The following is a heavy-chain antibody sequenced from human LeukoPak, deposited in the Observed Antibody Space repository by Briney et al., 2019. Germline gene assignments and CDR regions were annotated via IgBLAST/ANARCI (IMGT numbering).Heavy chain of an antibody. V-gene: IGHV3-23*01. CDR1: GFTFSSYA. J-gene: IGHJ4*02. CDR2: ISDDFGT. D-gene: IGHD2-21*01. CDR3: ARDRIEGATSDFDY. Sequence: GGSLRLPCAASGFTFSSYAMSFLRRAPGKGLEWVSAISDDFGTYHADSVKGRFAISRDNSRNTLYLQMTSLRAEDTAVYYCARDRIEGATSDFDYWGQGTLVTVSS.